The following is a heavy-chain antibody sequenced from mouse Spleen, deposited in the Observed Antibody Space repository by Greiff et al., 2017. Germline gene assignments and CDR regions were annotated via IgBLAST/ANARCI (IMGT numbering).Heavy chain of an antibody. CDR1: GYTFTSYG. D-gene: IGHD2-3*01. J-gene: IGHJ2*01. CDR3: ARYDGNYPYFDY. CDR2: IYPRSGNT. V-gene: IGHV1-81*01. Sequence: VKLVESGAELARPGASVKLSCKASGYTFTSYGISWVKQRTGQGLEWIGEIYPRSGNTYYNEKFKGKATLTADKSSSTAYMELRSLTSEDSAVYFCARYDGNYPYFDYWGQGTTLTVSS.